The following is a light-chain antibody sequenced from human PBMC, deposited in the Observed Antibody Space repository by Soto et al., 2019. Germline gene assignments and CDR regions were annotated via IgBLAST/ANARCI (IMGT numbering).Light chain of an antibody. J-gene: IGKJ5*01. CDR2: GAS. V-gene: IGKV3-20*01. CDR3: QQSASSVT. CDR1: QSAGTN. Sequence: VITQSPATLTVSPGERATVSCRASQSAGTNLAWYQQKPGQAPRLLIYGASSRATGIPDRFSGSGFGTHFTLTISSLEPEDFAMYYCQQSASSVTFGQGTRLEIK.